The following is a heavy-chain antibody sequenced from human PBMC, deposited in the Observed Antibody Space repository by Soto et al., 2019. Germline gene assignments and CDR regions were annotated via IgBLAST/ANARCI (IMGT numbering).Heavy chain of an antibody. Sequence: QVQLVQSGGELRKPGASVKVSCEASGYSFRSYGINWVRQAPGQGLEWMGWINPYNGNRNYAQKFEDRITMTTDTSTNTVYMELRRLRSDDTAVYYCARDRLRGYDIRGFNSWGQGTLVIVSS. CDR1: GYSFRSYG. V-gene: IGHV1-18*01. J-gene: IGHJ5*02. CDR3: ARDRLRGYDIRGFNS. D-gene: IGHD3-9*01. CDR2: INPYNGNR.